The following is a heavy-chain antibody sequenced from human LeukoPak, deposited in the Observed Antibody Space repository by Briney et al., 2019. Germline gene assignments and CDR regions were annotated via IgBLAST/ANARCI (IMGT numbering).Heavy chain of an antibody. V-gene: IGHV1-8*01. Sequence: ASVKVSCKASGYTFTSHDINWVRQATGQGLEWMGWMNPNSGNTGYAQKFQGRVTMTRNTSISTAYMELSSLRSEDTAVYYCARGVVGAIFGVVISPRYYMDVWGKGTTVTVSS. CDR2: MNPNSGNT. D-gene: IGHD3-3*01. CDR3: ARGVVGAIFGVVISPRYYMDV. J-gene: IGHJ6*03. CDR1: GYTFTSHD.